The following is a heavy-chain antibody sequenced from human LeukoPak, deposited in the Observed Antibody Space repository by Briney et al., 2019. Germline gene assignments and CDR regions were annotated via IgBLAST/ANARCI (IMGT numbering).Heavy chain of an antibody. Sequence: GGSLRLSCAASGFTFSDYYMSWIRQAPGKGLEWVSTVGRSGVDTYYADSVRGRLTISKDSSKNTLQMNSLSAEDTAIYYCVKHSGGVYGNSDSWGQGILVTVSS. CDR1: GFTFSDYY. J-gene: IGHJ4*02. V-gene: IGHV3-23*01. CDR3: VKHSGGVYGNSDS. D-gene: IGHD1-1*01. CDR2: VGRSGVDT.